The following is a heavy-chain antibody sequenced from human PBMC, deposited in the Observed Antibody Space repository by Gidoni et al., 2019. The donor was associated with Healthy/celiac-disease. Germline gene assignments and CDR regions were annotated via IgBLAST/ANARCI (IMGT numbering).Heavy chain of an antibody. CDR1: GYTFTSYA. Sequence: QVPLVQSGSELTKPGASVKVSCKASGYTFTSYAMHWVRQAPGQGLEWMGWINTNTGNATYAQGFTGRFVFSLDTYVSTAYLQISSLKAEDTAVYYCARDVGYCSGGSCYSGVYNWFDPWGQGTLVTVSS. D-gene: IGHD2-15*01. CDR3: ARDVGYCSGGSCYSGVYNWFDP. CDR2: INTNTGNA. V-gene: IGHV7-4-1*02. J-gene: IGHJ5*02.